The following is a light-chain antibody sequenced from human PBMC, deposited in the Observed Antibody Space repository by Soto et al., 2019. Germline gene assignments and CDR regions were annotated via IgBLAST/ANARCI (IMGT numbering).Light chain of an antibody. Sequence: EIVLTQSPGTLSLSPGERATLSCRASQSVSSSYLAWYQQRPSQAPRLLIYGASSRATGIPDRFSGSGSGTDFTLTISRLEPEDFAVYYCQKYDDSQLTFGGGTKVEIK. CDR2: GAS. CDR1: QSVSSSY. J-gene: IGKJ4*01. CDR3: QKYDDSQLT. V-gene: IGKV3-20*01.